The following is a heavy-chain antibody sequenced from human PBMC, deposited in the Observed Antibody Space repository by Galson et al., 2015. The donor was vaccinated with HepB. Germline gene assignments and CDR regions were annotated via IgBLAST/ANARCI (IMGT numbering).Heavy chain of an antibody. J-gene: IGHJ4*02. Sequence: AISGDSVSSYRAGYYWIRQSPSRGLEYLGRTFYRSYWKTEYALSVASRLTITPDTSKNQFSLHLKSVTPDDAAVYFCTQSRHLGQGFHYWGQGIMVTVSS. CDR3: TQSRHLGQGFHY. V-gene: IGHV6-1*01. CDR1: GDSVSSYRAG. D-gene: IGHD6-25*01. CDR2: TFYRSYWKT.